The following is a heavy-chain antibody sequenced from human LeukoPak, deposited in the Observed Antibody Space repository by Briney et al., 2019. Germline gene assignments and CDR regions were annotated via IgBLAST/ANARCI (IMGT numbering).Heavy chain of an antibody. V-gene: IGHV3-23*01. CDR2: ISDSGGNT. CDR1: GFTFSDYG. D-gene: IGHD3-3*01. Sequence: PGGSLRLSCAASGFTFSDYGMSWVRQAPGKGLEWVSGISDSGGNTKHADSVKGRFSVSRDNSKNTLYLQMNSLRAEDTAVYYCAKIGRMYDFWTGYYEEEVDYMDVWGRGTTVTVSS. CDR3: AKIGRMYDFWTGYYEEEVDYMDV. J-gene: IGHJ6*03.